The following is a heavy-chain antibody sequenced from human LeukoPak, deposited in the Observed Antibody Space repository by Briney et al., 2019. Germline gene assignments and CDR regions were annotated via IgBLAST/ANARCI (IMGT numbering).Heavy chain of an antibody. Sequence: PGGSLRLSCAASGFTFSSYWMHWVRQAPGKGLEWVANIKEDGSEKYYVDSVKGRFSISRDNAKNSLYLQMNSLRAEDTAVYYCARGHFYSIYWGQGTLVTVSS. CDR3: ARGHFYSIY. J-gene: IGHJ4*02. D-gene: IGHD2/OR15-2a*01. CDR2: IKEDGSEK. V-gene: IGHV3-7*01. CDR1: GFTFSSYW.